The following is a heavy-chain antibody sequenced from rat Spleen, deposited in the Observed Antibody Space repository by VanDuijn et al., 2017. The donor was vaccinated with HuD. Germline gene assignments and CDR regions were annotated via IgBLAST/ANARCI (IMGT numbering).Heavy chain of an antibody. J-gene: IGHJ3*01. V-gene: IGHV5-25*01. CDR1: GFTFTDYY. CDR3: ARGGYNYGWFAY. D-gene: IGHD1-9*01. Sequence: EVLLVESDGGLVQPGRSLKLSCAVSGFTFTDYYMAWVSQAPTKGLEWVASISTGGGNTYYRDSVKGRFTISRDNAKNTLYLQMDSLRSEDTATYYCARGGYNYGWFAYWGQGTLVTVSS. CDR2: ISTGGGNT.